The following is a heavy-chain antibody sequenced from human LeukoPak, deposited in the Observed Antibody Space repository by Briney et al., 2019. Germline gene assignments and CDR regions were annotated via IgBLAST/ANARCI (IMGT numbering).Heavy chain of an antibody. D-gene: IGHD6-19*01. CDR1: GFTFSSYA. CDR2: ISYDGSNK. Sequence: HPGRSLRLSCAASGFTFSSYAMHWVRQAPGKGLEWVAVISYDGSNKYYADSVKGRFTISRDNSKNTLYLQMNSLRAEDTAVYYCASQLYSSGWYYFDYWGQGTLVTVSS. J-gene: IGHJ4*02. V-gene: IGHV3-30*14. CDR3: ASQLYSSGWYYFDY.